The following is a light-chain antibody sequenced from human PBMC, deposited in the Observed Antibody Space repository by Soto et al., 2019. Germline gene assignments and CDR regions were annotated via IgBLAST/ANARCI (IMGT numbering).Light chain of an antibody. CDR2: GAS. V-gene: IGKV3-20*01. CDR1: QSVSNNY. CDR3: QQYGSSPYT. Sequence: EIVLTQSPGTLSLSPGERATLSCRASQSVSNNYLAWYQQKPGQAPRLLIYGASSRATGIPDRFSGSGSGTDFTLTISRLEPEDFAVYYCQQYGSSPYTFGPGTKLEIK. J-gene: IGKJ2*01.